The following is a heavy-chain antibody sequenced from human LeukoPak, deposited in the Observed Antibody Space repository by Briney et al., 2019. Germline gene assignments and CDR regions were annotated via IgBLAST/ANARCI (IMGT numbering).Heavy chain of an antibody. CDR2: IYYSGST. Sequence: PSETLSLTCTVSGGSISSHYWSWIRQPPGKGLEWSGYIYYSGSTNYNPSLKSPVTISVDTSKNQFSLKLSSVTAADTAVYYCARYHCSGGTCYHFDYWGQGALVTVSS. CDR1: GGSISSHY. J-gene: IGHJ4*02. V-gene: IGHV4-59*08. CDR3: ARYHCSGGTCYHFDY. D-gene: IGHD2-15*01.